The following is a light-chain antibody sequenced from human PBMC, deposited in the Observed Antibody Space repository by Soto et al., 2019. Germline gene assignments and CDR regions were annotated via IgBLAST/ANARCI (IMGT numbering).Light chain of an antibody. CDR3: QQYNTFWT. CDR2: GAS. J-gene: IGKJ1*01. Sequence: EIVLTQSPGTLSLSPGERATLSCRASQSVSNNYLAWYQQKPGQAPRLLIYGASNRATGIPDRFSGSGSGTDFTLTISSLQPDDSATYYCQQYNTFWTFGQGTKVDI. V-gene: IGKV3-20*01. CDR1: QSVSNNY.